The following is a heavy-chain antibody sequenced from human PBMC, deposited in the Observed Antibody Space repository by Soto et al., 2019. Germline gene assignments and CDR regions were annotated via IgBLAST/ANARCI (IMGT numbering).Heavy chain of an antibody. D-gene: IGHD5-12*01. J-gene: IGHJ5*01. CDR3: AKDRGYSGYDNWFDS. CDR2: ISGSGGCT. Sequence: GGSLRLSCAASGFTFSNYAMSWVRQAPGQGLEWVSGISGSGGCTYYAESVKGRFTISRDNSENTLYLQMNSLRAEDTDVYYCAKDRGYSGYDNWFDSWGQGTLVTVSS. V-gene: IGHV3-23*01. CDR1: GFTFSNYA.